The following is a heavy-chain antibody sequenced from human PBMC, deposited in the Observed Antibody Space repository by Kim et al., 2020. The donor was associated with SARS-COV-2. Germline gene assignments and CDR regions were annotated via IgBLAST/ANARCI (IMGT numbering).Heavy chain of an antibody. Sequence: PSLKSRVTMSVDTSKNQFSLKLSPVTAADTAVYYCAREEPTVAGNFSFDPWGQGTLVTVSS. CDR3: AREEPTVAGNFSFDP. D-gene: IGHD6-19*01. J-gene: IGHJ5*02. V-gene: IGHV4-4*06.